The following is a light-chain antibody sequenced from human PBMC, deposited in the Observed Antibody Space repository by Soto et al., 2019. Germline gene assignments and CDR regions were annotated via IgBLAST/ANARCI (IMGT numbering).Light chain of an antibody. J-gene: IGKJ1*01. CDR3: QQYNSYSWT. CDR2: KAS. V-gene: IGKV1-5*03. Sequence: DIQMTQSPSTLSASVGDRVTITCRASQSISSWLAWYQQKPGKAPKLLIYKASSLESGVPSRFSGSGSGTEFTLTTSSLQPDDFATYYCQQYNSYSWTFGQGTKVKIK. CDR1: QSISSW.